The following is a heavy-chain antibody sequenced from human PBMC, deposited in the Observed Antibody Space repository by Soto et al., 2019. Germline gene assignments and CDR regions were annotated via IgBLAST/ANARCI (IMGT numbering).Heavy chain of an antibody. V-gene: IGHV3-30-3*01. Sequence: LRLSCAASGFTFSSYAMHWVRQAPGKGLEWVAVISYDGSNKYYADSVKGRFTISRDNSKNTLYLQMNSLRAEDTAVYYCARALSSGWYLDYYYYYGMDVWGQGTTVTVSS. CDR1: GFTFSSYA. D-gene: IGHD6-19*01. CDR3: ARALSSGWYLDYYYYYGMDV. CDR2: ISYDGSNK. J-gene: IGHJ6*02.